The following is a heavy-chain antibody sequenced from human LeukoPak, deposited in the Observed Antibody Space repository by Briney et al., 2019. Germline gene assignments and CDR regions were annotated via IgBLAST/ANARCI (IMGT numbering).Heavy chain of an antibody. CDR2: IKKDGSEK. D-gene: IGHD3-22*01. CDR1: GFTFSSYW. CDR3: ARMGSTYYYDSSGYSAFDI. Sequence: GSLRLSCAASGFTFSSYWMSWVRQAPGKGLEWVANIKKDGSEKYYVDSVKGRFTISRDNAKNSLYLQMNSLRAEDTAVYYCARMGSTYYYDSSGYSAFDIWGQGTMVTVSS. J-gene: IGHJ3*02. V-gene: IGHV3-7*01.